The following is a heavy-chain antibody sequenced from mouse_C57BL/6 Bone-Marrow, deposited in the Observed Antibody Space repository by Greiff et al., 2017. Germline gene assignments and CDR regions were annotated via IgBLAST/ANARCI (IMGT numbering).Heavy chain of an antibody. V-gene: IGHV1-74*01. CDR2: IHPSASAT. D-gene: IGHD1-1*01. CDR3: VILLPVLGAH. Sequence: QVQLQQPGAELVKPGASVQVSCKASGYTFTSYWMHWVKQRPGQGLEWIGSIHPSASATTYNPNFIGQATLTVDKSSTTAYMQLSRLTSEDAAVYYCVILLPVLGAHWGKGTLATVTA. CDR1: GYTFTSYW. J-gene: IGHJ3*01.